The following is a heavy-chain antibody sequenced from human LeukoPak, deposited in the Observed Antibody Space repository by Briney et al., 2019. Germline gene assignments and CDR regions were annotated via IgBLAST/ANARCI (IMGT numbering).Heavy chain of an antibody. CDR2: INHSGNT. V-gene: IGHV4-34*01. D-gene: IGHD2-15*01. CDR3: VTEPGYCTGGRCYGGWFDP. J-gene: IGHJ5*02. CDR1: GGSFSGYY. Sequence: SETLSLTCAVYGGSFSGYYWSWIRQAPGKGLEWIGEINHSGNTNYNPSLKSRVTISVDTSKNQFSLKLSSVTAADTAVYYCVTEPGYCTGGRCYGGWFDPWGQGTLVTVSS.